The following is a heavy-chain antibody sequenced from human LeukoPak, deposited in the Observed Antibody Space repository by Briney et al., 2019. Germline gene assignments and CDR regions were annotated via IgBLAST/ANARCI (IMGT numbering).Heavy chain of an antibody. D-gene: IGHD3-3*01. CDR3: ARPTEGITIYGVVSRPSFDY. J-gene: IGHJ4*02. CDR2: IWYDGSNK. Sequence: GRSLRLPCAASGFTFSSCGMHWVRQAPGKGLEWVAVIWYDGSNKYYADSVKGRFTISRDNSKNTLYLQMNSLRAEDTAVYYCARPTEGITIYGVVSRPSFDYWGQGTLVTVSS. V-gene: IGHV3-33*01. CDR1: GFTFSSCG.